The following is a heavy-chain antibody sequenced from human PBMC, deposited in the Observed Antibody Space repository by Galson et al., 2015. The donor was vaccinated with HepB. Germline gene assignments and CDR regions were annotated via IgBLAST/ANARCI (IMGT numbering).Heavy chain of an antibody. Sequence: SLRLSCAASGFTFSSYGMHWVRHAPGKGLEWVAVIWYDGSNKYYADSVKGRFTISRDNSKNTLYLQMNSLRAEDAAAYYCASDPSYDILTGYQFYFDYWGQGTLVTVSS. CDR1: GFTFSSYG. V-gene: IGHV3-33*01. J-gene: IGHJ4*02. CDR2: IWYDGSNK. D-gene: IGHD3-9*01. CDR3: ASDPSYDILTGYQFYFDY.